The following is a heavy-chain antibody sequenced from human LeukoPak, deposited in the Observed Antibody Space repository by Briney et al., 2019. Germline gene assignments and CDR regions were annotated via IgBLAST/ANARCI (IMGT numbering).Heavy chain of an antibody. J-gene: IGHJ4*02. Sequence: ASVKVSCKASGYTFAGYYIHWVRQAPGQGLEWMGWINPNSGGTDYAQRFQGRVTMTRDTSINTAYMDLNRLRSDDTAVYYCARLLYLVGGTYFGYWGQGTLVTVSS. CDR1: GYTFAGYY. V-gene: IGHV1-2*02. CDR3: ARLLYLVGGTYFGY. CDR2: INPNSGGT. D-gene: IGHD4-23*01.